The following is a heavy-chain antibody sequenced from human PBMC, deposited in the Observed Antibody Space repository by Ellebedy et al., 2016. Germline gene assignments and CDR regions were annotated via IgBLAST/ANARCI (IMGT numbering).Heavy chain of an antibody. D-gene: IGHD6-13*01. CDR3: AREGSSSHSNLDS. V-gene: IGHV3-21*01. J-gene: IGHJ4*02. Sequence: GESLKISCAASGFTFTTYSMNWVRQAPGRGLEWVSSISFRSHYIYYTDSVKGRFTISRDDAKNSLYLQMNSLRADDTAVYYCAREGSSSHSNLDSWGQGTLVTVSS. CDR2: ISFRSHYI. CDR1: GFTFTTYS.